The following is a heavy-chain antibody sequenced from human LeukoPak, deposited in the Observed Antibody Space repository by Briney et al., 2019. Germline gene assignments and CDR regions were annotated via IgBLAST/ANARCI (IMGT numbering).Heavy chain of an antibody. V-gene: IGHV4-39*01. CDR1: APSISSSSYY. J-gene: IGHJ4*02. CDR3: ARHRVRRWFGELLQQGFDY. D-gene: IGHD3-10*01. Sequence: SQTLSPTSTVYAPSISSSSYYCGWLRQPPGKGLEWSGRIDYRGSTYYNPSLKMRVTITVDTSKNQFPRNLRSVTAADTAVYYCARHRVRRWFGELLQQGFDYWGQGTLVTVSS. CDR2: IDYRGST.